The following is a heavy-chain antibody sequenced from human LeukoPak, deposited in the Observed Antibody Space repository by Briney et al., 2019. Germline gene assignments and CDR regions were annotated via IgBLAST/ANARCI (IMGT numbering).Heavy chain of an antibody. D-gene: IGHD6-19*01. Sequence: ASVKVSCKASGYTFIGYYIHWVRQAPGQGLEWMGWINPNSSGTNCAQKFQGRVTMTRDTSITTAYMDLSRLRSDDTAVYYCARAHESSGLFDYWGQGTLVTVSS. CDR2: INPNSSGT. CDR3: ARAHESSGLFDY. CDR1: GYTFIGYY. V-gene: IGHV1-2*02. J-gene: IGHJ4*02.